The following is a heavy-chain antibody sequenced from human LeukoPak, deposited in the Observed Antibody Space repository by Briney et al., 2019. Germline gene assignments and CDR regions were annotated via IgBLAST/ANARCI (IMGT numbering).Heavy chain of an antibody. CDR3: SRESGAFCPFGY. CDR2: VSLAGQT. Sequence: GSLRLSCAASGFTFSSYWMSWVRQPPGQGLEWIGEVSLAGQTNYNPSLNGRVTMSLDESSNQLSLKLTSVTAADTAIYYCSRESGAFCPFGYWGQGTLVIVPS. V-gene: IGHV4-4*02. D-gene: IGHD1-26*01. J-gene: IGHJ4*02. CDR1: GFTFSSYW.